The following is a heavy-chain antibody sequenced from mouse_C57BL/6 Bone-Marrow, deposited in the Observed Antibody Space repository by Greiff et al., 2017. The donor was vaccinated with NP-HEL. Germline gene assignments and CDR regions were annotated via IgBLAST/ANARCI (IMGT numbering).Heavy chain of an antibody. CDR3: ASYGYDVWFAY. V-gene: IGHV1-22*01. CDR1: GYTFTDYN. Sequence: VQLQQSGPELVKPGASVKMSCKASGYTFTDYNMHWVKQSHGKSLEWIGYINPNNGGTSYNQKFKGKATLTVNKSSSTAYMELRSLTSEDSAVYYCASYGYDVWFAYWGQGTLVTVSA. CDR2: INPNNGGT. D-gene: IGHD2-2*01. J-gene: IGHJ3*01.